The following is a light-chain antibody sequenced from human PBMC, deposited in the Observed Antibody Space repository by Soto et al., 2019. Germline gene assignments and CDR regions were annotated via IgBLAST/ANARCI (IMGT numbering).Light chain of an antibody. V-gene: IGKV3-15*01. J-gene: IGKJ2*01. Sequence: EVVMTHYPATLSVSPGARATLSCRASQRVSSNLAWYQQKPGQAPRLLIYGASPRATGLPARFSGSGSGTEFTLTISSLQSEDFAVYYCQQYNNWPYTFGQGTKLDIK. CDR2: GAS. CDR3: QQYNNWPYT. CDR1: QRVSSN.